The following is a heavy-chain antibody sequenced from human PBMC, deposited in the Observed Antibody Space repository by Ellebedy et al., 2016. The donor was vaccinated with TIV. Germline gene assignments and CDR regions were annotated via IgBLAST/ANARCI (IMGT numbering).Heavy chain of an antibody. CDR3: ARDLRWGRGYDLDY. Sequence: GGSLRLXXAASGFTFSSYSMNWVRQAPGKGLEWVSYISSSSSTIYYADSVKGRFTISRDNAKNSLYLQMNSLRAEDTAVYYCARDLRWGRGYDLDYWGQGTLVTVSS. J-gene: IGHJ4*02. D-gene: IGHD5-12*01. V-gene: IGHV3-48*01. CDR1: GFTFSSYS. CDR2: ISSSSSTI.